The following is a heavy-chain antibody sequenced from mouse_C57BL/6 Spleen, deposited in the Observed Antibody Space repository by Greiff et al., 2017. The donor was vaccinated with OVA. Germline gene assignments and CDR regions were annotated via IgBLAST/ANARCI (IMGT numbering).Heavy chain of an antibody. CDR2: INPGSGGT. V-gene: IGHV1-54*01. CDR3: ARSYSNYVGAMDY. J-gene: IGHJ4*01. CDR1: GYAFTNYL. D-gene: IGHD2-5*01. Sequence: QVQLQQSGAELVRPGTSVKVSCKASGYAFTNYLIEWVKQRPGQGLEWIGVINPGSGGTNYNEKFKGKATLTADKSSSTAYMQLSSLTSEDSAVYFCARSYSNYVGAMDYWGQGTSVTVSS.